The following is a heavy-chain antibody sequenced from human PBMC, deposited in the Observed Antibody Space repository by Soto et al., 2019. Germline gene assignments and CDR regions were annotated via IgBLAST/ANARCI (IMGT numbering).Heavy chain of an antibody. J-gene: IGHJ4*02. CDR3: ARTGDGHHDFLDY. Sequence: GGSLRLSCAASGFTFSSYWMNWVRQAPGKGLEWVANINQDGNEDNLLDSVKGRFTISRDNAKNSLFLQMNSLRVDDTTVYYCARTGDGHHDFLDYWGQGALVTVSS. D-gene: IGHD1-1*01. V-gene: IGHV3-7*01. CDR1: GFTFSSYW. CDR2: INQDGNED.